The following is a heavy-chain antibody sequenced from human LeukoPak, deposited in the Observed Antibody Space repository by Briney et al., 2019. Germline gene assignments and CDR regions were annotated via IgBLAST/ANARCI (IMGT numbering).Heavy chain of an antibody. CDR2: IYHSGST. V-gene: IGHV4-30-2*01. J-gene: IGHJ5*02. CDR1: GGSISSGGYS. CDR3: ARSYGDYGSGWFDP. D-gene: IGHD4-17*01. Sequence: SETLSLTCAVSGGSISSGGYSWSWIRQPPGKGLEWIGYIYHSGSTYYNPSLKSRVTISVDRSKNQFSLKLSSVTAADTAVYYCARSYGDYGSGWFDPWGQGTLVTVSS.